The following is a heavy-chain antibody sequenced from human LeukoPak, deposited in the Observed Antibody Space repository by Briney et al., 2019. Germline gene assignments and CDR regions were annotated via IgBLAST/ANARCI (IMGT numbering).Heavy chain of an antibody. CDR3: ARDGRYYYAFDI. V-gene: IGHV4-30-4*07. J-gene: IGHJ3*02. CDR2: IYYSGST. CDR1: GGSISSGGYS. D-gene: IGHD1-26*01. Sequence: PSQTLSLTCAVSGGSISSGGYSWSWIRQPPGKGLEWIGYIYYSGSTYYNPSLKSRVTISVDTSKNQFSLKQSSVTAADTAVYYCARDGRYYYAFDIWGQGTMVTVSS.